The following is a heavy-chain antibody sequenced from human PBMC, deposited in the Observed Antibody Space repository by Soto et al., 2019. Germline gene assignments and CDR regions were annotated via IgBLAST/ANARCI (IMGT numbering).Heavy chain of an antibody. V-gene: IGHV3-33*01. J-gene: IGHJ3*02. Sequence: QVQLVESGGGVVQPGRSLRLSCAASGFTFSTYGMHWVRQAPGKGLEWVALIWCDGSDKYYKESVKGRFTISRDISMSTVDLQINSLRAEDTAVYYCARLYCSAASCYSVGAFDIRGQGTMVTVTS. CDR3: ARLYCSAASCYSVGAFDI. CDR1: GFTFSTYG. D-gene: IGHD2-2*01. CDR2: IWCDGSDK.